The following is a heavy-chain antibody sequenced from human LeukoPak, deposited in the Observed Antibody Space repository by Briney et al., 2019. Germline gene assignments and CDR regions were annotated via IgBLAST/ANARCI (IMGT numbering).Heavy chain of an antibody. V-gene: IGHV3-21*01. J-gene: IGHJ4*02. CDR3: ANTRTYDSSGYYYSGATYYFDY. D-gene: IGHD3-22*01. CDR2: ISSSSSYI. CDR1: GFTFSSYS. Sequence: GGSLRLSCAASGFTFSSYSMNWVRQAPGKGLEWVSSISSSSSYIYYADSVKGRFTISRDNAKSSLYLQMNSLRAEDTAVYYCANTRTYDSSGYYYSGATYYFDYWGQGTLVTVSS.